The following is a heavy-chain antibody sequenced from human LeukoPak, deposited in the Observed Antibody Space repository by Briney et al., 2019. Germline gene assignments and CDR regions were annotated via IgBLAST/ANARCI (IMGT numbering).Heavy chain of an antibody. CDR2: ISASGYTM. Sequence: GGSLRLSCAASGFTFSAYYVSWIRQAPGKGLEWVSYISASGYTMYYADSVRGRFTISRDNAKNSLYLQMNSLRAEDTTGYYCARVGPTAAGRGYWYFDLWGRGTLVTVS. D-gene: IGHD6-13*01. V-gene: IGHV3-11*01. CDR1: GFTFSAYY. CDR3: ARVGPTAAGRGYWYFDL. J-gene: IGHJ2*01.